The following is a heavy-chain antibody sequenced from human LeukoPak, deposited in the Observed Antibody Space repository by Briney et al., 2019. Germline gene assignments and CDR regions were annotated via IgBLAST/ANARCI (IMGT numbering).Heavy chain of an antibody. J-gene: IGHJ4*02. Sequence: GGSLRLSCAASGFTFSSFAMHWVRQAPGKGLEWVAVISYDGSNKYYADSVKGRFTISRDNSKNTLYLQMNSLRPEDTAVFYCARSHRRFLTRPIDYWGQGTLVTVSS. D-gene: IGHD1-1*01. V-gene: IGHV3-30*04. CDR3: ARSHRRFLTRPIDY. CDR1: GFTFSSFA. CDR2: ISYDGSNK.